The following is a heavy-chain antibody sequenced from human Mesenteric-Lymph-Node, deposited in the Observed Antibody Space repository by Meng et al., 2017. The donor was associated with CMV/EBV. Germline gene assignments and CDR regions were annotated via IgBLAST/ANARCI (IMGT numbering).Heavy chain of an antibody. CDR1: GGSFSAYY. D-gene: IGHD1-26*01. CDR3: ASLAPLNTTKVNIPSGY. CDR2: INHSGST. J-gene: IGHJ4*02. V-gene: IGHV4-34*01. Sequence: QVQLQQWGAGLLKPSETLSLTCAVYGGSFSAYYWSWIRQPPGKGLEWIGEINHSGSTNYNPSLKSRITISVDTSKNQFSLKLTSVTAADTAVYFCASLAPLNTTKVNIPSGYWGQGTLVTVSS.